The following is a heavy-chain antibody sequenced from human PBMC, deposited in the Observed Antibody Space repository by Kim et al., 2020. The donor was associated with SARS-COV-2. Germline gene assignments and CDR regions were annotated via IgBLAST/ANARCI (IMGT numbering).Heavy chain of an antibody. Sequence: GGSLRLSCAASGFTFSSYSMNWVRQAPGKGLEWVSSISSSSSYMYYADSVKGRFTISRDNAKNSLYLQMNSLRAEDTAVYYCARDRIYCGGDCYPGDAFDIWGQGAMVTVSS. CDR3: ARDRIYCGGDCYPGDAFDI. CDR2: ISSSSSYM. D-gene: IGHD2-21*02. J-gene: IGHJ3*02. CDR1: GFTFSSYS. V-gene: IGHV3-21*01.